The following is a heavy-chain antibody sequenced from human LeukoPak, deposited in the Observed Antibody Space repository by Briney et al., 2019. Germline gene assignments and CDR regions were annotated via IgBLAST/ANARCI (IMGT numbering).Heavy chain of an antibody. CDR1: GFTFSSYG. J-gene: IGHJ4*02. D-gene: IGHD4-17*01. CDR3: AKGPYGDYRAYYFDY. V-gene: IGHV3-30*18. Sequence: GGSLRLSCVASGFTFSSYGMHWVRQAPGKGLEWVAVISYDGSNKYYADSVKGRFTISRDNSKNTLYLQMNSLRAEDTAVYYCAKGPYGDYRAYYFDYWGQGTLVTVSS. CDR2: ISYDGSNK.